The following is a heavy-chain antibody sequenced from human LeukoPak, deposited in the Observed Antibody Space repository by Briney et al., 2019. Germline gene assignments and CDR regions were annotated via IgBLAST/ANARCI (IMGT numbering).Heavy chain of an antibody. CDR2: IYSGGST. CDR1: GFTVSSNY. CDR3: ARDKWQSSQQLVDYYYYYMDV. Sequence: GGSLRLSCAASGFTVSSNYMSWVRQAPGKGLEWVSVIYSGGSTYYADSVKGRFTISRDNSKNTLYLQMNSLRAEDTAVYYCARDKWQSSQQLVDYYYYYMDVWGKGTTVTVSS. D-gene: IGHD6-13*01. V-gene: IGHV3-53*01. J-gene: IGHJ6*03.